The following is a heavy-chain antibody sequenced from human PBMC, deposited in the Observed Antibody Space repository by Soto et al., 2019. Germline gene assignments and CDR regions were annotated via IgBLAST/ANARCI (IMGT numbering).Heavy chain of an antibody. Sequence: SVKVSCKASGGTFSSYAISWVRQAPGQGLEWMGGIIPIFGTANYAQKFQGRVTITADKSTSTAYMELSSLRSEDTAVYYCARDTVLRYFDWGYYYGMDVWGRGTTVTVSS. CDR1: GGTFSSYA. V-gene: IGHV1-69*06. CDR3: ARDTVLRYFDWGYYYGMDV. J-gene: IGHJ6*02. D-gene: IGHD3-9*01. CDR2: IIPIFGTA.